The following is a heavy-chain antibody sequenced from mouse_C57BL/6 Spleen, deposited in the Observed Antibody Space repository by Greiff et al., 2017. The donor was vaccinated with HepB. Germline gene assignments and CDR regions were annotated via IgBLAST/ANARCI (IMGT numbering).Heavy chain of an antibody. CDR3: ARTALLRFDY. J-gene: IGHJ2*01. D-gene: IGHD1-2*01. CDR2: INPNNGGT. CDR1: GYTFTDYN. Sequence: EVQLQQSGPELVKPGASVKMSCKASGYTFTDYNMHWVKQSHGKSLEWIGYINPNNGGTSYNQKFKGKATLTVNKSSSTAYMELRSLTLEDSAVYYCARTALLRFDYWGQGTTLTVSS. V-gene: IGHV1-22*01.